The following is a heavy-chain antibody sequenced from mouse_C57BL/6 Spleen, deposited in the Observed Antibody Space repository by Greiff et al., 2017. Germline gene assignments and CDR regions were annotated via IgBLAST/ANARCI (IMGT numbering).Heavy chain of an antibody. CDR3: AREVYYGSSSAWFAY. J-gene: IGHJ3*01. D-gene: IGHD1-1*01. CDR1: GYSFTDYN. V-gene: IGHV1-39*01. CDR2: INPNYGTT. Sequence: VQLQQSGPELVKPGASVKISCKASGYSFTDYNMNWVKQSNGKSLEWIGVINPNYGTTSYNQKFKGKATLTVDQSSSTAYMQLNSLTSEDSAVXYCAREVYYGSSSAWFAYWGQGTLVTVSA.